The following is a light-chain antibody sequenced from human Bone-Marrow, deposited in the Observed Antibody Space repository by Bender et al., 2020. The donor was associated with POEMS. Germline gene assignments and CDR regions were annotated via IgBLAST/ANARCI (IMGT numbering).Light chain of an antibody. CDR2: ECS. CDR1: SGDVGSYDL. J-gene: IGLJ2*01. V-gene: IGLV2-14*02. Sequence: QSALTQPASVSGSPGQSITISCTGTSGDVGSYDLVSWYQQHPAKAPKLLIYECSNRPSDVSHRFSGSKSGNTASLTISGLQSDDEADYYCSSYTTSNTLLFGGGTKLTVL. CDR3: SSYTTSNTLL.